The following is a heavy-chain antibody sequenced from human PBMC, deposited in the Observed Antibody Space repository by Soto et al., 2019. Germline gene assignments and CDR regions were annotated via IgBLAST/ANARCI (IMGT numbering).Heavy chain of an antibody. CDR1: GDSISSGGYS. CDR3: ARDSLSGYYFDY. CDR2: TYHSGGT. J-gene: IGHJ4*02. D-gene: IGHD3-22*01. V-gene: IGHV4-30-2*01. Sequence: QLQLQESGSGLVKPSQTLSLTCVVSGDSISSGGYSWNWIRQPPGKGLEWIGHTYHSGGTLYNPSLDSRVTISVDKSKNQFSLRLTSVTAADTAVYYCARDSLSGYYFDYWGQGTLVTDSS.